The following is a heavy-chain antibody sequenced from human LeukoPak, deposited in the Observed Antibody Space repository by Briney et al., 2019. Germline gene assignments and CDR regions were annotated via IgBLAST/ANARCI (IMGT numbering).Heavy chain of an antibody. CDR1: RYTFTGYY. Sequence: ASVKVSCKASRYTFTGYYMHWVRQAPGQGLEWMGWINPNSGGTNYAQKFQGRVTMTRDTSISTAYMELSRLRSDDTAVYYCARDFRPGIAVAGIPDYWGQGTLVTVSS. D-gene: IGHD6-19*01. V-gene: IGHV1-2*02. CDR3: ARDFRPGIAVAGIPDY. J-gene: IGHJ4*02. CDR2: INPNSGGT.